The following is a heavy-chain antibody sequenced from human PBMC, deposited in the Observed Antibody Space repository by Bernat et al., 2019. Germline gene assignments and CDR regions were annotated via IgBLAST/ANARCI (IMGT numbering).Heavy chain of an antibody. Sequence: EVQLVESGGGLVQPGGSLRLSCAASGFTFSSYWMHWVRQAPGKGLVWVSRINSDGSSTSYADPVKGRFTISRDSAKNTLYLQMNSLRAEDTAVYYCASGTYYYDSSGYYRFDYWGQGTLVTVSS. CDR3: ASGTYYYDSSGYYRFDY. J-gene: IGHJ4*02. CDR1: GFTFSSYW. D-gene: IGHD3-22*01. V-gene: IGHV3-74*01. CDR2: INSDGSST.